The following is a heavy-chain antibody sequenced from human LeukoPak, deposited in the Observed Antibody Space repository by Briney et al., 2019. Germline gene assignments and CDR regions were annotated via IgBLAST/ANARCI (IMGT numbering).Heavy chain of an antibody. D-gene: IGHD3-22*01. CDR2: ISSSSSYM. CDR1: GFAFSSYS. V-gene: IGHV3-21*01. J-gene: IGHJ6*02. CDR3: ARYLRYDSSGYLLNYYGMDV. Sequence: GGSLRLSCAASGFAFSSYSMNWVRQAPGKGPEWVSSISSSSSYMYYADLVKGRFTISRDNAKNSLYLQMNSLRAEVTAVYYCARYLRYDSSGYLLNYYGMDVWGQGTTVTVSS.